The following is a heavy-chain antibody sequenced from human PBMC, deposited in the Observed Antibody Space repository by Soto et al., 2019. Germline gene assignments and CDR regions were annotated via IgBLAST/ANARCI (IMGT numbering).Heavy chain of an antibody. V-gene: IGHV3-33*01. D-gene: IGHD1-26*01. J-gene: IGHJ5*01. CDR2: IWYDGGNK. CDR3: ARDAVMGATKGGNYWFDS. CDR1: GFSFSSFG. Sequence: QVQLVEARGGVVQPGRSLRLSCAASGFSFSSFGMNWVRQAPGKGLEWVAVIWYDGGNKFYADSVKGRFTISRDNSKNTVYLEMNSLRVEDTAVYYCARDAVMGATKGGNYWFDSWGQGTLVTVSS.